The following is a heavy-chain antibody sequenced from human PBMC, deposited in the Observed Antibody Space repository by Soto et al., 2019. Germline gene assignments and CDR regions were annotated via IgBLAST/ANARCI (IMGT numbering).Heavy chain of an antibody. CDR3: TSLQVEYSSATPPRRSEY. CDR1: WFTFSGSA. J-gene: IGHJ4*02. V-gene: IGHV3-73*01. Sequence: GGSLRLSCAPSWFTFSGSAMHWVRQASGKGLEWVGRIKSKANSYATAYAASVKGRFTISRADSKNTAYLQMNSLKTEDTAVYYCTSLQVEYSSATPPRRSEYWGQGTLVTVSS. D-gene: IGHD6-6*01. CDR2: IKSKANSYAT.